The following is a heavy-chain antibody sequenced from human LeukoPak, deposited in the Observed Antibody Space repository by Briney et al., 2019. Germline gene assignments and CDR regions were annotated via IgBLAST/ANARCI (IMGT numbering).Heavy chain of an antibody. CDR2: IIPILGIA. D-gene: IGHD3-10*01. CDR3: AGSLSYYGSGSYQFYYGMDV. Sequence: SSVKVSCKASGGTFSSYAISWVRQAPGQGLEWMGRIIPILGIAKYAQKFQGRVTITADKSTSTAYMELSSLRSEDTAVYYCAGSLSYYGSGSYQFYYGMDVWGQGTTVSVSS. CDR1: GGTFSSYA. J-gene: IGHJ6*02. V-gene: IGHV1-69*04.